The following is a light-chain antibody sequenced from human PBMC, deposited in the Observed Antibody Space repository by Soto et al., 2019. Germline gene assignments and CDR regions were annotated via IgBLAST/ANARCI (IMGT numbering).Light chain of an antibody. J-gene: IGKJ1*01. CDR1: QSVNSSY. V-gene: IGKV3-20*01. CDR3: HQYGSSPRT. Sequence: DIVLTQSPGTLSLSPGERATLSCRASQSVNSSYLAWYQQKPGQAPRLLIYTASSRATGIPDRLGGGGAGTDFTRTIHDLEPEDFAVYYCHQYGSSPRTFGKGTKVDIK. CDR2: TAS.